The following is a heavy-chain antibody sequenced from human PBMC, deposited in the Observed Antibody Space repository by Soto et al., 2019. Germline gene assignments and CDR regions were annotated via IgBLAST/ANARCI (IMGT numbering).Heavy chain of an antibody. CDR3: ARHLGTQLAFDY. CDR2: IYYSGST. D-gene: IGHD5-18*01. Sequence: QLQLQESGPGLVKPSETLSLTCTVSGGSISSSSYYWGWIRQPPGKGLECVGSIYYSGSTYYNPSLKSRVTISVDTSKIQFSLKLSSVTAADTAVYYCARHLGTQLAFDYWGQGTLVTVSS. CDR1: GGSISSSSYY. V-gene: IGHV4-39*01. J-gene: IGHJ4*02.